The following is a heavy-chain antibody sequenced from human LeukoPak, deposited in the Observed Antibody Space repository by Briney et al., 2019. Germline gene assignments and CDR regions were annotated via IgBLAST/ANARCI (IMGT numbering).Heavy chain of an antibody. CDR3: ARQGYCSSTSCPKGFDY. D-gene: IGHD2-2*01. J-gene: IGHJ4*02. V-gene: IGHV1-69*05. CDR2: TIPIFGTA. Sequence: ASVKVSCKASGGTFSSYAISWVRQAPGQGLEWMGGTIPIFGTANYAQKFQGRVTITTDESTSTAYMELSSLRSEDTAVYYCARQGYCSSTSCPKGFDYWGQGTLVTVSS. CDR1: GGTFSSYA.